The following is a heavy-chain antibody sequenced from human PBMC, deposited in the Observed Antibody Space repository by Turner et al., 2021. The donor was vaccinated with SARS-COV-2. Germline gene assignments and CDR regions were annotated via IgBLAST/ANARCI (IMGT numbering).Heavy chain of an antibody. V-gene: IGHV4-34*01. CDR2: INHSGSN. CDR1: GGSVSGYY. J-gene: IGHJ5*02. D-gene: IGHD2-15*01. CDR3: ARGPRVVAPTTWFDP. Sequence: QVQLQQWGAGLLKPSQTLSLTCAVYGGSVSGYYWSWIRQPPGKGLEWIGEINHSGSNNYNPSLKSRVTISVDTSKNKFSLKLGSVTAADTAVYYCARGPRVVAPTTWFDPWGQGTLVTVSS.